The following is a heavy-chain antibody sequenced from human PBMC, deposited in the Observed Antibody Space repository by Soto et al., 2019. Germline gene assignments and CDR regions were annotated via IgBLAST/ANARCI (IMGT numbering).Heavy chain of an antibody. V-gene: IGHV1-18*01. CDR1: GYTFTSYG. CDR3: ARVGYCRGGSGSSWCDP. J-gene: IGHJ5*02. CDR2: ISAYNGNT. Sequence: QVQLVQSGAEVKKPGASVKVSCKASGYTFTSYGISWVRQAPGQGLEWMGWISAYNGNTNYAQKLQGRVTMTTDTSTSKAQMELRSLRSDDTAVYYCARVGYCRGGSGSSWCDPWGQGTLVTVSS. D-gene: IGHD2-15*01.